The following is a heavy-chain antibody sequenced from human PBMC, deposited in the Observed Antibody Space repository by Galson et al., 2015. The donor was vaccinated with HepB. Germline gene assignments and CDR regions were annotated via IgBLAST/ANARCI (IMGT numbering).Heavy chain of an antibody. CDR1: GYSFTAYN. CDR3: AREYTTSIVSDV. J-gene: IGHJ6*04. V-gene: IGHV1-2*06. D-gene: IGHD5/OR15-5a*01. Sequence: CTASGYSFTAYNIHWVRQAPGQGLEWMGRINPNGGGTKYAQRFQGRVIMTRDTSVNTAYMEMSRLRSDDTAVYYCAREYTTSIVSDVWGKGTTVIVSS. CDR2: INPNGGGT.